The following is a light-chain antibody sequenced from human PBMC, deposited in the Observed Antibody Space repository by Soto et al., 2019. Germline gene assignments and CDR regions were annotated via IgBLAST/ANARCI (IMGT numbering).Light chain of an antibody. Sequence: DIQMTQSPSTVSASVGDRVTITCRASQSISSWLAWYQQKPGKAPNRLIYDASSLANGVPSRFSGSGSGTEFTLTIGSLQPEDFATSYCQQYNSDSRTFGQGTKVEIK. V-gene: IGKV1-5*01. CDR2: DAS. CDR3: QQYNSDSRT. CDR1: QSISSW. J-gene: IGKJ1*01.